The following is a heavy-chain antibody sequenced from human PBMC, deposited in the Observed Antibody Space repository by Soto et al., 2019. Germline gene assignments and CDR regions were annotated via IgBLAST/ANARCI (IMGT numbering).Heavy chain of an antibody. D-gene: IGHD4-17*01. V-gene: IGHV1-69*10. CDR3: TRMNGDYDLNWFDP. CDR1: GATFGSYA. CDR2: IVPVLGTA. J-gene: IGHJ5*02. Sequence: GXSVKVSCNSSGATFGSYAITWVRQAPGQGLEWMGGIVPVLGTAKHAQKFQGRVTFSADKSTNTAYMELSSLRSEDTAVYYCTRMNGDYDLNWFDPWGQGTLVTVSS.